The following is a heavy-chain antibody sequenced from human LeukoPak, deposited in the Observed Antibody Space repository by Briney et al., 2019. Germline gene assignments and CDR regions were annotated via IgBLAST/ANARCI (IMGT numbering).Heavy chain of an antibody. Sequence: GGCLRLSCAASGDTLSRYATSGVRQAPGKGLECVSAISGSGGSTYYTDSLKVRYTISRDNSKNTLYLQMNSLRAEDTAVYYCAKDRQRFAAAGTTFDYWGQGTLVTVSS. CDR3: AKDRQRFAAAGTTFDY. J-gene: IGHJ4*02. CDR1: GDTLSRYA. D-gene: IGHD6-13*01. CDR2: ISGSGGST. V-gene: IGHV3-23*01.